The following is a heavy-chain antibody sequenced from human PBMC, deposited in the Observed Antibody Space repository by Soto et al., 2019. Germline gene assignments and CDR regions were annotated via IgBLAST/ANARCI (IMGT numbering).Heavy chain of an antibody. J-gene: IGHJ4*02. CDR3: GRLAEAATGHTDFDF. Sequence: SETLSLTCTVSGASIKSSNYFWGWIRQPPGKGLEFVGSIHSSGGTYYNPSLKSRVTVSVDLSNSHFSLSLKSLTATDTAVYYCGRLAEAATGHTDFDFWGQGTLVTVSS. V-gene: IGHV4-39*02. CDR1: GASIKSSNYF. CDR2: IHSSGGT. D-gene: IGHD2-15*01.